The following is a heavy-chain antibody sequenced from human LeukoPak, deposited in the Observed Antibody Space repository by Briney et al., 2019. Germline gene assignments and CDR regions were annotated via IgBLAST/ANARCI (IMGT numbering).Heavy chain of an antibody. J-gene: IGHJ4*02. CDR1: GFTFSSYW. Sequence: GGSLRLSCAASGFTFSSYWMSWVRQAPGKGLEWVSSISSSGSYIYYPDSVKGRFTISRDNAKNSLYLQVNSLRAEDTAVYYCARDSRGRSRPYYFDYWGQGTLVTVSS. CDR2: ISSSGSYI. CDR3: ARDSRGRSRPYYFDY. V-gene: IGHV3-21*01. D-gene: IGHD1-14*01.